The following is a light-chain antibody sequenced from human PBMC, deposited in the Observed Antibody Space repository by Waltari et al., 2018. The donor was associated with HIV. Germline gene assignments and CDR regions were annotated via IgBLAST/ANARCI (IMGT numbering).Light chain of an antibody. CDR3: QSYDSSLRASV. V-gene: IGLV1-40*01. CDR1: RSNIGAGYF. J-gene: IGLJ2*01. CDR2: SDT. Sequence: QSALTQPPSVSGAPGQRVTISCTGNRSNIGAGYFVHWYQHLPGTAPKLLLYSDTNRPSGVPDRFSGSKSGTSASLVITGLQAEDEADYYCQSYDSSLRASVFGGGTKLTVL.